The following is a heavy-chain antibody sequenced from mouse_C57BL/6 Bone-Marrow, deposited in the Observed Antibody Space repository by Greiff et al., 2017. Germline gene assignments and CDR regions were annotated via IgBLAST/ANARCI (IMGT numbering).Heavy chain of an antibody. CDR1: GYTFTNYW. J-gene: IGHJ1*03. CDR2: IYPGGGYT. CDR3: ARSHYYGSSYWYFDV. Sequence: QVQLQQSGAELVRPGTSVKMSCKASGYTFTNYWIGWAKQRPGHGLEWIGDIYPGGGYTNYNEKFKGKATLTADKSSSTAYMQFSSLTSEDSAIYYCARSHYYGSSYWYFDVWGTGTTVTVSS. V-gene: IGHV1-63*01. D-gene: IGHD1-1*01.